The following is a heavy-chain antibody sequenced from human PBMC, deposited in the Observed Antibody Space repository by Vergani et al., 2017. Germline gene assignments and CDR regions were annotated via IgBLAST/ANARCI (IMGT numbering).Heavy chain of an antibody. CDR3: ARDAKQQWLVGPTPAWSDAFDS. V-gene: IGHV1-69*18. J-gene: IGHJ3*02. CDR2: IIPIFGTA. Sequence: QVQLVQSGAEVKKPGSSVKVSCKASGGTFSSYAISWVRQAPGQGLEWMGRIIPIFGTANYAQKFQGRVTITADESTSTAYMELSSLRSEDTAVYYCARDAKQQWLVGPTPAWSDAFDSWGEGTMVTVSS. CDR1: GGTFSSYA. D-gene: IGHD6-19*01.